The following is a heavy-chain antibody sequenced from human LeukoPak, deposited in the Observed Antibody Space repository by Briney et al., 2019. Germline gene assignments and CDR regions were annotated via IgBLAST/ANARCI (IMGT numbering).Heavy chain of an antibody. CDR1: GFTFSSYG. Sequence: GGSLRLSCAASGFTFSSYGMHWVRQAPGKGLEWVAVISYDGNGKYYADSVQGRFTISRDYSRNTVYLQMNSLRGDDTALYYCAKDRERGYSYGFMDVWGKGTTVTVSS. V-gene: IGHV3-30*18. D-gene: IGHD5-18*01. CDR2: ISYDGNGK. J-gene: IGHJ6*03. CDR3: AKDRERGYSYGFMDV.